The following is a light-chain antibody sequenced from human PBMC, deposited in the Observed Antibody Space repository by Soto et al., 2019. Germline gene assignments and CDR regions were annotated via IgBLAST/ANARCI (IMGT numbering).Light chain of an antibody. CDR3: QQYNRIIT. CDR1: QSVSGW. Sequence: DIQMTQSPSTLSASVGDTVTVTCRASQSVSGWLAWYQQKPGKAPKLLIYDASSLESGVSSRFSGSGYGTFFPLSINNLNPDFVATYYCQQYNRIITFGQGTRLEIK. CDR2: DAS. V-gene: IGKV1-5*01. J-gene: IGKJ5*01.